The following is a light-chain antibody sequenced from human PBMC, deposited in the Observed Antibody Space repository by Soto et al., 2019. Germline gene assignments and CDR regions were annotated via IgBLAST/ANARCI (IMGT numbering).Light chain of an antibody. J-gene: IGKJ1*01. CDR3: QQYNNWPWT. CDR2: GAT. CDR1: HSISGT. V-gene: IGKV3-15*01. Sequence: EIVVTQSPATLSLSPGGRATLSCRASHSISGTLAWYQQKPGQAPRLLIYGATTRATSFPATFSGCGSGTDFTLTISSLQSEDFAVYYCQQYNNWPWTFGQGTKVEIK.